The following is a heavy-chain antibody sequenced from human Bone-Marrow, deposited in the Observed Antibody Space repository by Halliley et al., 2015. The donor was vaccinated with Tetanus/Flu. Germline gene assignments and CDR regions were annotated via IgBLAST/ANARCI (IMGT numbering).Heavy chain of an antibody. Sequence: SLRLSCAASGFTFSSFDMSWVRQAPGMGLEWVSAISGSAGAPYYAASGKGRFIISSDRSKTTQYLQKNSLTAGDTAVYFCAKDASAGQAGGSSPATLDSWGPGALVTVSS. J-gene: IGHJ4*02. CDR3: AKDASAGQAGGSSPATLDS. D-gene: IGHD3-16*01. CDR1: GFTFSSFD. CDR2: ISGSAGAP. V-gene: IGHV3-23*01.